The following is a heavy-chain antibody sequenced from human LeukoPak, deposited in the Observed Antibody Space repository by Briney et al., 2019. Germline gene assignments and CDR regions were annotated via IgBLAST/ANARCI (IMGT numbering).Heavy chain of an antibody. D-gene: IGHD2-21*01. CDR1: GFTVSGTY. V-gene: IGHV3-66*01. CDR3: ARGGVAIFPLDY. J-gene: IGHJ4*02. Sequence: GGSLRLSCAAYGFTVSGTYMSWVRQAPGKGLEWVSVIYSGGSTYYAASVKGRFTISRDFSKNTVFLQMNSLRVEDTAIYYCARGGVAIFPLDYWGQGTLVTVSS. CDR2: IYSGGST.